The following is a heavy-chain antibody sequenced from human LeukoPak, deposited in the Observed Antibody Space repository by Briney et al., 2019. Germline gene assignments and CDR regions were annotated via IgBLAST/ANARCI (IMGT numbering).Heavy chain of an antibody. CDR3: ARDRADEFSSGSYVSFDP. D-gene: IGHD3-10*01. V-gene: IGHV1-2*02. J-gene: IGHJ5*02. CDR1: GYTSTGHF. CDR2: INPKSGYT. Sequence: ASVRISCKASGYTSTGHFIHWVRRAPGQGLEWMGWINPKSGYTNYAQQFQGRVAMTWDTSISTAYMELSSLRSDDTATYFCARDRADEFSSGSYVSFDPWGRGTLLTVSS.